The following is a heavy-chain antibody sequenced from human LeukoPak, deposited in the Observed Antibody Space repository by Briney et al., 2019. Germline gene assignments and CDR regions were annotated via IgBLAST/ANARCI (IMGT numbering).Heavy chain of an antibody. V-gene: IGHV4-31*03. CDR2: IYYSGST. D-gene: IGHD2-21*02. Sequence: PSETLSLTCTVSGGSIGSGGYYWSWIRQHPGKGLEWIGYIYYSGSTYYNPSLKSRVTISVDTSKNQFSLKLSSVTAADTAVYYCASLGTIAYCGGDCYPASYYYYGMDVWGQGTTVTVSS. CDR1: GGSIGSGGYY. CDR3: ASLGTIAYCGGDCYPASYYYYGMDV. J-gene: IGHJ6*02.